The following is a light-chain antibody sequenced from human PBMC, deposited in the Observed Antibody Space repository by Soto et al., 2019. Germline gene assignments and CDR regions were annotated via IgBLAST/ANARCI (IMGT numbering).Light chain of an antibody. Sequence: DIQMTPSPSALSASVGDRVTITCRSSQAISNYLAWFQQKPGQAPKRLIYAASTLESGVPSRFSGSGSGTEFSLTISSLQPEDFATYFCLQHKSYQWTFGQGTKVDIK. CDR3: LQHKSYQWT. CDR2: AAS. J-gene: IGKJ1*01. V-gene: IGKV1-17*03. CDR1: QAISNY.